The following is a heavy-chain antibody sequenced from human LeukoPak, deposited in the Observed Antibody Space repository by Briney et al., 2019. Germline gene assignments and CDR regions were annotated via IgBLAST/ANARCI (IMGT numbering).Heavy chain of an antibody. CDR1: GGSISSGGYS. J-gene: IGHJ4*02. CDR3: ARDRGDDYGDY. Sequence: SETLSLTCAVSGGSISSGGYSWSWIRQPPGKGLEWIGYIYHSGSTYYNPSLKSRVTISVDRSKNQFSLKLSSVTAADTAVYYCARDRGDDYGDYWGQGTLVTVSS. D-gene: IGHD3-16*01. V-gene: IGHV4-30-2*01. CDR2: IYHSGST.